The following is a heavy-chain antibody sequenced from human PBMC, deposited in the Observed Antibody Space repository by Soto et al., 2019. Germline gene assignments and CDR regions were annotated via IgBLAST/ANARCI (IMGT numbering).Heavy chain of an antibody. V-gene: IGHV3-53*01. CDR3: ARAPYYYDSSGYPYAFDY. D-gene: IGHD3-22*01. Sequence: GGSLRLSCAASGFTVSSNYMSWVRQAPGKGLEWVSVIYSGGSTYYADSVKGRFTISRDNSKNTLYLQMNSLRAEDTAVYYCARAPYYYDSSGYPYAFDYWGQGILVTVSS. CDR1: GFTVSSNY. CDR2: IYSGGST. J-gene: IGHJ4*02.